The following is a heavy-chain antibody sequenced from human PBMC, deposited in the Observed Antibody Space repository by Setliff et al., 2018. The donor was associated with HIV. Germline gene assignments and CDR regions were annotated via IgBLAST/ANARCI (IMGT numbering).Heavy chain of an antibody. CDR1: GFTLTFYY. CDR3: ARGGHYSGTYLPRDYYMDV. D-gene: IGHD1-26*01. Sequence: ASVKVSCKASGFTLTFYYMHWVRQAPGQGLEWMGMIKPNDGASTHAQNFQGRVTMTRDTSTSTVYMELSSLRSEDTAVYYCARGGHYSGTYLPRDYYMDVWGKGTTVTVSS. CDR2: IKPNDGAS. J-gene: IGHJ6*03. V-gene: IGHV1-46*01.